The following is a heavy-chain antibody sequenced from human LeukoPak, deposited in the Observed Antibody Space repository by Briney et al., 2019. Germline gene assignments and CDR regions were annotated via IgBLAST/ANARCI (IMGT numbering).Heavy chain of an antibody. Sequence: GGSLRLSCAASGFTFSSYGMNWVRQAPGKGLERVSSISSSSSYIYYADSVKGRCTISRDNAKNSLYLQMNSLRAEDTAVYYCAREWYGEQFDHWGQGTLVTVSS. J-gene: IGHJ4*02. D-gene: IGHD4-17*01. CDR2: ISSSSSYI. V-gene: IGHV3-21*01. CDR3: AREWYGEQFDH. CDR1: GFTFSSYG.